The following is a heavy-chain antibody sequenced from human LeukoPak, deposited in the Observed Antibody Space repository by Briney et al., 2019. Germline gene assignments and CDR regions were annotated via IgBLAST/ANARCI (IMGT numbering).Heavy chain of an antibody. V-gene: IGHV4-34*01. J-gene: IGHJ4*02. Sequence: PGGSLRLSCAASEFTFSRYGMGWVRQAPGKGLEWIGEINHSGSTNYNPSLKSRVTISVDTSKNQFSLKLSSVTAADTAVYYCARGLLLWFGELLSPLYYFDYWGQGTLVTVSS. D-gene: IGHD3-10*01. CDR1: EFTFSRYG. CDR3: ARGLLLWFGELLSPLYYFDY. CDR2: INHSGST.